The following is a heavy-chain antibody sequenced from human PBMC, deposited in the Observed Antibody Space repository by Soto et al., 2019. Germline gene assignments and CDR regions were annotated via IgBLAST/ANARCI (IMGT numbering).Heavy chain of an antibody. CDR2: ISAYNGNT. CDR1: GYTFTSYG. D-gene: IGHD2-2*01. CDR3: ARVRVGYCSSTSCYYYYYYMDV. Sequence: ASVKVSCKASGYTFTSYGISWVRQAPGQGLEWMGWISAYNGNTNYAQKLQGRVTMTTDTSTSTAYMELRSLRSDDTAVYYCARVRVGYCSSTSCYYYYYYMDVWGKGTTVTVSS. V-gene: IGHV1-18*01. J-gene: IGHJ6*03.